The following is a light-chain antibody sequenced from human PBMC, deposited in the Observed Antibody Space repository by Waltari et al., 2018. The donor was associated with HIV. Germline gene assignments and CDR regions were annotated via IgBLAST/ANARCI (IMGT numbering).Light chain of an antibody. CDR2: KVS. CDR1: EDLVDSNGNTY. J-gene: IGKJ3*01. CDR3: MQDTHWPFT. V-gene: IGKV2-30*01. Sequence: DFVMTQGPLSLPVTLGQPASISCRSSEDLVDSNGNTYLNLFLLSPGQSPRRLFFKVSNRDSGVPERFSASGSGTYFTLKIRSVEAEDVGIYFCMQDTHWPFTFGPGTKLDI.